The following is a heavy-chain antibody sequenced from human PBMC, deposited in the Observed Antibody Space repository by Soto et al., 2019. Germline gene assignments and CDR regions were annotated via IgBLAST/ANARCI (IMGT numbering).Heavy chain of an antibody. V-gene: IGHV1-18*01. Sequence: RAAVKVSCKASGYTFTSYGISWVRQAPGQGLEWMGWISAYNGNTNYAQKLQGRVTMTTDTSTSTAYMELRSLRSDDTAVYYCARDADTAMVTNGMDVWGQGTTVTVSS. CDR3: ARDADTAMVTNGMDV. CDR2: ISAYNGNT. D-gene: IGHD5-18*01. CDR1: GYTFTSYG. J-gene: IGHJ6*02.